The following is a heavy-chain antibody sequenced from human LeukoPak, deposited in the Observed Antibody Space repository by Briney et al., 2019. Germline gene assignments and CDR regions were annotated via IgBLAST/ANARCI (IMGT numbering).Heavy chain of an antibody. CDR2: ISAYNGDT. CDR3: ARGPDYSDSSGYWDS. Sequence: ASAKVSCKTSGFTFTSYRFTWVRQAPGQGLEWMGWISAYNGDTKYAQNLQGRVTMTIDTSTTTAYMELRSLRSDDTAQYYCARGPDYSDSSGYWDSWGQGTLLTVSS. J-gene: IGHJ4*02. D-gene: IGHD3-22*01. V-gene: IGHV1-18*01. CDR1: GFTFTSYR.